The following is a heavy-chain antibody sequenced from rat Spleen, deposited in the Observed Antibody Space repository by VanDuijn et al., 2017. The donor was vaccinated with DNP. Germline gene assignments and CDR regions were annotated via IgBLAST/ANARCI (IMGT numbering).Heavy chain of an antibody. Sequence: EVQLVETGGDLVPPGRSLKLSCVASGFTFSSYWMFWIRQAPGKGLEWVASINPDGGNTYCQDSVKGRFTISRDNAENTVYLQMNSLRSEDTATYYCANYNSYDGTYWGQGVMVTVSS. CDR3: ANYNSYDGTY. CDR1: GFTFSSYW. CDR2: INPDGGNT. J-gene: IGHJ2*01. D-gene: IGHD1-12*02. V-gene: IGHV5-58*01.